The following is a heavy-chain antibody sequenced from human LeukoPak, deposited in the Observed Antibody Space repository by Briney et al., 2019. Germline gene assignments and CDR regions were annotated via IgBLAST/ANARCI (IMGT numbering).Heavy chain of an antibody. CDR1: GYTFTGYY. D-gene: IGHD3-10*01. CDR3: ARDSRFGEYHFDY. Sequence: ASVKVSCKASGYTFTGYYMYWVRQAPGQGLEWMGWINPNSGGTNYAQKFQGRVTMTRDTSISTAYMELSRLRSDDTAVYYCARDSRFGEYHFDYWGQGTLVTVSS. J-gene: IGHJ4*02. V-gene: IGHV1-2*02. CDR2: INPNSGGT.